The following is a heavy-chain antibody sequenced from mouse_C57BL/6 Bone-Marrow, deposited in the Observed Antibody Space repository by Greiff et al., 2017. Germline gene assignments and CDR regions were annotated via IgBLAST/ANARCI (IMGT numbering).Heavy chain of an antibody. J-gene: IGHJ1*03. Sequence: EVKLVESGPVLVKPGASVKMSCKASGYTFTDYYMNWVKQSHGKSLEWIGVINPYNGGTSYNQKFKGKATLTVDKSSSTAYMELNSLTSEDSAVYYCARLGHWYFDVWGTGTTVTVSS. CDR3: ARLGHWYFDV. CDR2: INPYNGGT. CDR1: GYTFTDYY. D-gene: IGHD4-1*01. V-gene: IGHV1-19*01.